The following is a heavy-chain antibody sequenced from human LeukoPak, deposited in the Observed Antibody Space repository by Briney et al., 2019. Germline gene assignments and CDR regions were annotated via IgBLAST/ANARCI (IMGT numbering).Heavy chain of an antibody. J-gene: IGHJ4*02. Sequence: GWSLRLSCAASGFTVRSNYMSWVRQARGKGLERVSVIVSGGSTYYADSVKGRFTISRDNSKNTLYLQMNSLRAEDTAVYYCARLPGVTWGGFDYWGQGTLVTVSS. CDR1: GFTVRSNY. D-gene: IGHD3-10*01. CDR2: IVSGGST. V-gene: IGHV3-53*01. CDR3: ARLPGVTWGGFDY.